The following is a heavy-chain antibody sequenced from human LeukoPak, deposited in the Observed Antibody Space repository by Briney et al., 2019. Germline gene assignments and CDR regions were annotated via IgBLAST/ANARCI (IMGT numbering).Heavy chain of an antibody. CDR1: GYTFTGYY. J-gene: IGHJ5*02. CDR2: INPNSGGT. Sequence: ASVKVSCKASGYTFTGYYMHWVRQAPGQGLEWMGWINPNSGGTNYAQKFQGRVTMTRDTSISTAYMELSRLRSDDTAVYYCARYCSGGSCWVDSFDPWGQGTLVTVSS. CDR3: ARYCSGGSCWVDSFDP. D-gene: IGHD2-15*01. V-gene: IGHV1-2*02.